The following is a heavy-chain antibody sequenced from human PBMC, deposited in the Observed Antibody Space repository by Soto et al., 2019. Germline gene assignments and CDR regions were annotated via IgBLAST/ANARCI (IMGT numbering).Heavy chain of an antibody. CDR1: GYSISSGYY. CDR2: IYHSGST. CDR3: ARAAGGGYCSGGSCYSRAFDI. Sequence: SETLSLTCAVSGYSISSGYYWGWIRQPPGKGLEWTGSIYHSGSTYYNPSLKSRVTISVDTSKNQFSLKLSSVTAADTAVYYCARAAGGGYCSGGSCYSRAFDIWGQGTMVTVSS. J-gene: IGHJ3*02. V-gene: IGHV4-38-2*01. D-gene: IGHD2-15*01.